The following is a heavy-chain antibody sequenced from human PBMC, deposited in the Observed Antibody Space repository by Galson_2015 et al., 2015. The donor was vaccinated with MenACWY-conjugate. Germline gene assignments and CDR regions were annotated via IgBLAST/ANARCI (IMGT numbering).Heavy chain of an antibody. CDR3: ARRMATIPSFDF. D-gene: IGHD5-12*01. CDR1: GYSFSNYW. V-gene: IGHV5-51*03. Sequence: QSGAEVKKPGESLRISCKGSGYSFSNYWIAWVRQVPGKGLEWMGIIYAGDSETRYSPSFRGQVTISADKSINTAYLEWSSLKASDTAMYYCARRMATIPSFDFWGQGTLVTVSS. CDR2: IYAGDSET. J-gene: IGHJ4*02.